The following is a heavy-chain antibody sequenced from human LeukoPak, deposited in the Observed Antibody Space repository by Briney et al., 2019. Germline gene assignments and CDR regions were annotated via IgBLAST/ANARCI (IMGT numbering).Heavy chain of an antibody. CDR1: GFTCSDYG. Sequence: GGNLRLSCAASGFTCSDYGMNWVRQTPGKGLEWVSAIGGRGGSAYYADSVKGRFTISRDNSKNTLYLQMNSLRAEDTAVYYCARDRSYYMDVWGKGTTVTISS. CDR3: ARDRSYYMDV. J-gene: IGHJ6*03. CDR2: IGGRGGSA. V-gene: IGHV3-23*01.